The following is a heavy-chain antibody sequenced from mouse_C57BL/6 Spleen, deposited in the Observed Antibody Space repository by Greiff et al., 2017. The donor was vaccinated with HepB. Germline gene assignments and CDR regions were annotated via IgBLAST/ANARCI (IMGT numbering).Heavy chain of an antibody. CDR1: GYTFPSYW. V-gene: IGHV1-59*01. CDR3: ARSDDGGGLFAY. J-gene: IGHJ3*01. D-gene: IGHD2-12*01. CDR2: IDPADSYT. Sequence: QVQLQQPGAELVRPGTSVKLSCKASGYTFPSYWMHWVTQSPGQGLEWIGVIDPADSYTNYHQKFKGKATLTVDTSSSTAYMLLSSLTSEYSAVYYGARSDDGGGLFAYGGQGTLVTVSA.